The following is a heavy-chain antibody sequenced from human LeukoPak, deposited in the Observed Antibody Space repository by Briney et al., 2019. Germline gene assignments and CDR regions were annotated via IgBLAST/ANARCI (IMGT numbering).Heavy chain of an antibody. CDR1: GYNFISYY. Sequence: ASVKVSCKASGYNFISYYMHWVRRAPGQGLEWMGIINPSGGSTSYAQKFQDRVTMTRDTSTSTVYMELSSLKSEDTAVYYCAREDVVLVDAVRYYHYGMDVWGQGTTVTVSS. J-gene: IGHJ6*02. V-gene: IGHV1-46*01. CDR3: AREDVVLVDAVRYYHYGMDV. CDR2: INPSGGST. D-gene: IGHD2-8*01.